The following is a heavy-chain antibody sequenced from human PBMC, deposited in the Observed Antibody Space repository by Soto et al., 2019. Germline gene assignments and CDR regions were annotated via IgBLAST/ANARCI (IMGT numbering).Heavy chain of an antibody. J-gene: IGHJ4*02. CDR3: ARLPAATKNGY. V-gene: IGHV4-59*12. Sequence: SGTLSLTCTVSGGSISSYYWSWIRQPPGKGLEWIGYIYYSGSTNYNPSLKSRVTISVDTSKNQFSLKLSSVTAADTAVYYCARLPAATKNGYWGQGTLVTVSS. D-gene: IGHD2-2*01. CDR2: IYYSGST. CDR1: GGSISSYY.